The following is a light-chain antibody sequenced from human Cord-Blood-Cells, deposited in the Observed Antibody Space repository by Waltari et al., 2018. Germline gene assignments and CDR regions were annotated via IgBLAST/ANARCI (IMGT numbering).Light chain of an antibody. CDR1: QSISSY. CDR3: QQSYSTPLT. CDR2: AAS. V-gene: IGKV1-39*01. Sequence: DIQMTQSPSSLSASVGDRVTITCRASQSISSYLNWYQQKPGKAPKLLIYAASSLKSGVPSRVSGSGSGTDFTLTISSLQPEDFATYYCQQSYSTPLTFGGGTKVEIK. J-gene: IGKJ4*01.